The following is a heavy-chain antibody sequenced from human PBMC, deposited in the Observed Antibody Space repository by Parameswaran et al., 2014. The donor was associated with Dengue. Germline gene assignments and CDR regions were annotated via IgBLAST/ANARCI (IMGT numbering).Heavy chain of an antibody. CDR1: GYIFTSYG. V-gene: IGHV1-18*01. D-gene: IGHD3-3*01. CDR3: ARGGWTHYDFWSGYYIELDY. Sequence: ASVKVSCKASGYIFTSYGISWVRQAPGQGLEWMGWISGYRGDTNYTQKLQGRVTMTTDTSTSTAYMELRSLRSDDTAVYYCARGGWTHYDFWSGYYIELDYWGQGTLVTVSS. CDR2: ISGYRGDT. J-gene: IGHJ4*02.